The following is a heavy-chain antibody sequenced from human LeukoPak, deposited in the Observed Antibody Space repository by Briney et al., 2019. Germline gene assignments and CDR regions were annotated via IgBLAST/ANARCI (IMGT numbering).Heavy chain of an antibody. D-gene: IGHD6-13*01. CDR1: GGSFSGYY. CDR3: ASAEVYSSSWYPIDY. Sequence: SETLSLTCAVYGGSFSGYYWSWIRQPPGKGLEWIGEINRSGSTNYNPTLKSRVTISVDTSKNQFSLKLSSVTAADTAVYYCASAEVYSSSWYPIDYWGQGTLVTVSS. V-gene: IGHV4-34*01. CDR2: INRSGST. J-gene: IGHJ4*02.